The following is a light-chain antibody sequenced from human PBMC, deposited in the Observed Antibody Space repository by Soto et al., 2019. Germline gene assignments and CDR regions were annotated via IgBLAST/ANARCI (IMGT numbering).Light chain of an antibody. CDR1: QSVTSN. CDR2: GVS. V-gene: IGKV3D-15*01. Sequence: EIVLIQSSAALSLSPGERATLSCRASQSVTSNALAWYQQKPGQAPRLLIYGVSSRATGIPDRFSGSGSGTEFTLSISSLQSEDFAVYYCQQYNNWPITFGQGTRLEIK. CDR3: QQYNNWPIT. J-gene: IGKJ5*01.